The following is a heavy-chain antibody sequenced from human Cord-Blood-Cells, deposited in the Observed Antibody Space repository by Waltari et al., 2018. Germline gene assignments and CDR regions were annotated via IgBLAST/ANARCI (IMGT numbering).Heavy chain of an antibody. CDR3: ARGGGVTSMDLAFDI. CDR1: GGTFSSHA. CDR2: IIPRLGIA. V-gene: IGHV1-69*09. J-gene: IGHJ3*02. D-gene: IGHD2-8*02. Sequence: QVQLVQSGAEVKKPGSSVKVSCKASGGTFSSHAIRWGRQASGQGLEWMGRIIPRLGIANYAQKFQGRVTITADKSTSTAYMELSSLGSEDTAVYYCARGGGVTSMDLAFDIWGQGTMVTVSS.